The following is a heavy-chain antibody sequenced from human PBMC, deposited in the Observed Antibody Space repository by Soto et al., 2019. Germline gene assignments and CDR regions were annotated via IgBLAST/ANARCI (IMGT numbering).Heavy chain of an antibody. CDR2: ISYDGSNK. D-gene: IGHD3-16*01. Sequence: GGSLRLSCAASGFTFSSYAMHWVRQAPGKGLEWVAVISYDGSNKYYADSVKGRFTISRDNSKNTLYLQMNSLRAEDTAVYYCARDQYGRGIHLYYYYGMDVWGQGTTVTVSS. V-gene: IGHV3-30-3*01. CDR3: ARDQYGRGIHLYYYYGMDV. J-gene: IGHJ6*02. CDR1: GFTFSSYA.